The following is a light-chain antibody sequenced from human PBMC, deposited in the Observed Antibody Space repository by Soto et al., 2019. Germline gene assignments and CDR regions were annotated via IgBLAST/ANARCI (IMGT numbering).Light chain of an antibody. CDR2: DNI. V-gene: IGLV1-51*01. CDR3: GTWDSSLNSVL. J-gene: IGLJ2*01. Sequence: QSALTQPPSVSAAPGQKVTISCSGSNSNIGNNYVSWYQQVPGTAPKLLIYDNIQRPSGIPDRFSGSKFGTSATLDITGLQTGDEADYYCGTWDSSLNSVLFGGGTKVTVL. CDR1: NSNIGNNY.